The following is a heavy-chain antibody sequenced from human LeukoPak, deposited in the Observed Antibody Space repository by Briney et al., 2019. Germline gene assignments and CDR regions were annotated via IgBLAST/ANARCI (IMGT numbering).Heavy chain of an antibody. Sequence: GGSLRLSCAASGFTVSSNYMSWVREAPGKGLDWVSVIYSGGSTYYADSVKGRFTISRDNSKNTLYLQMNSLRAEDTAVYYCAKEDITVAFDYWGQGTLVTVSS. J-gene: IGHJ4*02. CDR1: GFTVSSNY. CDR2: IYSGGST. CDR3: AKEDITVAFDY. V-gene: IGHV3-53*01. D-gene: IGHD4-23*01.